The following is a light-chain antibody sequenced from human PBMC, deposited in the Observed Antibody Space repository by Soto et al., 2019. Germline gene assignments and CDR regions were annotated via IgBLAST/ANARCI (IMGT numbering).Light chain of an antibody. CDR2: GAS. CDR3: QQYYNWPRT. Sequence: EIMMMQSPATLSVSPEERATLCCRASQSVSSNLAWYQQKPGQAPRLLIYGASTRATGIPDRFSGSGSGTEFTLSISSLHSEDFAVYYCQQYYNWPRTFGQGTKVDIK. J-gene: IGKJ1*01. V-gene: IGKV3-15*01. CDR1: QSVSSN.